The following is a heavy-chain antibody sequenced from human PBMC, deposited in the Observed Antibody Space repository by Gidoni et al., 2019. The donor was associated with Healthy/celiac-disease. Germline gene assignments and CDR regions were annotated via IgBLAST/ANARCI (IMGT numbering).Heavy chain of an antibody. D-gene: IGHD1-26*01. J-gene: IGHJ4*02. Sequence: EVQLLESGGGLVQPGGSLSLSCTASGFTFSSYAMSWVRQAPGKGLEWVAAISGSGGSTYYADSVKGRFTISRDNSKNTLYLQMNSLRAEDTAVYYCAKWGWELPHFDYWGQGTLVTVSS. CDR1: GFTFSSYA. CDR3: AKWGWELPHFDY. CDR2: ISGSGGST. V-gene: IGHV3-23*01.